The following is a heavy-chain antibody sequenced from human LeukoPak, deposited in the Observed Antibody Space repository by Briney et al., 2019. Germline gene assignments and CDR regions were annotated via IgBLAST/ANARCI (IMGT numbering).Heavy chain of an antibody. D-gene: IGHD6-13*01. V-gene: IGHV3-30*03. CDR3: ARSSSWYEYYYYYYMDV. CDR2: ISYDGSNK. Sequence: PGGSLRLSCAASGFTFSSYGMHWVRQAPGKGLEWVAVISYDGSNKYYADSVKGRFTISRDNSKNTLYLQMNSLRSEDTAVYYCARSSSWYEYYYYYYMDVWGKGTTVTISS. CDR1: GFTFSSYG. J-gene: IGHJ6*03.